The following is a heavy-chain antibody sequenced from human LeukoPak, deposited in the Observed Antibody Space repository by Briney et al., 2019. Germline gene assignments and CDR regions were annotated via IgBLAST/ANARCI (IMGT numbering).Heavy chain of an antibody. J-gene: IGHJ1*01. CDR2: ISYDGSNK. D-gene: IGHD6-13*01. V-gene: IGHV3-30-3*01. CDR3: AREFGIAAAGTPLGH. CDR1: GFTFSSYA. Sequence: GGSLRLSCAASGFTFSSYAMHWVRQAPGKGLEWVAVISYDGSNKYYADSVKGRFTISRDNSKNTLYLQMNSLRAEDTAVYYCAREFGIAAAGTPLGHWGQGTLVTVSS.